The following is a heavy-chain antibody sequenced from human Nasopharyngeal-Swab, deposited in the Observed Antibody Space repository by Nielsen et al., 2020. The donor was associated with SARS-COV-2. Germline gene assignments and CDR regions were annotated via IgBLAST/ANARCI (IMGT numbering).Heavy chain of an antibody. D-gene: IGHD6-13*01. V-gene: IGHV4-39*01. Sequence: SETLSLTCTVSGGSISSSSYYWGWIRQPPGKGLEWIGSIYYSGSTYYNPSLKSRVTISVDTSKNQFSLKLSSVTAADTAVYYCARRMSPAGTELRVWWYFDLWGRGTLVTVYS. CDR2: IYYSGST. CDR3: ARRMSPAGTELRVWWYFDL. J-gene: IGHJ2*01. CDR1: GGSISSSSYY.